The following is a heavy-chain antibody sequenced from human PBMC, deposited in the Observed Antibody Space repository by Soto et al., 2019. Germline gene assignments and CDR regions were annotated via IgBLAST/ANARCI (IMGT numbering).Heavy chain of an antibody. J-gene: IGHJ1*01. Sequence: QVQLVESGGGGVQPGRSLRLSCADSGFSSNYYAMHWVRQAPGKGLEWVAVISYDGGHKYYADSVKGRFTISRDTSNNTLDLQMNSLRAEDTAVYYCARDGAIMNTAVITSWGQGTLVTVSS. CDR1: GFSSNYYA. CDR2: ISYDGGHK. D-gene: IGHD3-10*01. CDR3: ARDGAIMNTAVITS. V-gene: IGHV3-30-3*01.